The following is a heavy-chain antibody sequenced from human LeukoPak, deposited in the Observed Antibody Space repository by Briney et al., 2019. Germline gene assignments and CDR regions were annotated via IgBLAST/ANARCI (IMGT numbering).Heavy chain of an antibody. CDR1: GFTFSSYA. V-gene: IGHV3-23*01. Sequence: QTGGSLRLSCAASGFTFSSYAMTWVRQAPGKGMEWVSTISDSGARTNYADSAKGRFTISRDNSMNTLYLQMNSLRADDTAVYYCARDYFIDYWGQGTLVTVSS. CDR3: ARDYFIDY. D-gene: IGHD2/OR15-2a*01. CDR2: ISDSGART. J-gene: IGHJ4*02.